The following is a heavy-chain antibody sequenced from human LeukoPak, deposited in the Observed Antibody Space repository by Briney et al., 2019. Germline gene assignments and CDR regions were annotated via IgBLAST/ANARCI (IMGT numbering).Heavy chain of an antibody. D-gene: IGHD3-10*01. CDR3: ARDRVATRGSYYGMDV. CDR1: GGSISSGGYY. J-gene: IGHJ6*02. CDR2: IYYSGST. Sequence: PSETLSLTCTVSGGSISSGGYYWSWIRQHPGKGLEWIGYIYYSGSTYYNPSLKSRVTISVDTSKNQFSLKLSSVTAADTAVYYCARDRVATRGSYYGMDVWGQGTTVTVSS. V-gene: IGHV4-31*03.